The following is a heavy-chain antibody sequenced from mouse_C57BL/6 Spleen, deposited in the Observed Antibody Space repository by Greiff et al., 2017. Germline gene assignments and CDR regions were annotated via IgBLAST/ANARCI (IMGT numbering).Heavy chain of an antibody. V-gene: IGHV1-61*01. Sequence: VQLQQPGAELVRPGSSVKLSCKASGYTFTSYWMDWVKQRPGQGLEWIGNIYPSDSETHYNQKFKDKATLTVDKSSSTAYMQLSSLTSEDSAVYYCARRATTVVENWYFDVWGTGTTVTVSS. CDR2: IYPSDSET. D-gene: IGHD1-1*01. CDR3: ARRATTVVENWYFDV. CDR1: GYTFTSYW. J-gene: IGHJ1*03.